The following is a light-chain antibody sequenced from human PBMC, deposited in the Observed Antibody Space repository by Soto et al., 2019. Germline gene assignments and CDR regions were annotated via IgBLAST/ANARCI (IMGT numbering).Light chain of an antibody. CDR1: SSDVGGYRY. CDR2: DVS. CDR3: SSYTSTSAYLV. J-gene: IGLJ3*02. Sequence: QSALTQTASVSGSPGQSITISCTGTSSDVGGYRYVSWYQQHPGKVPKLIIYDVSNRPSGISDRFSGSKSANTASLTISGLQAEDEADYYCSSYTSTSAYLVFGGGTKLTVL. V-gene: IGLV2-14*01.